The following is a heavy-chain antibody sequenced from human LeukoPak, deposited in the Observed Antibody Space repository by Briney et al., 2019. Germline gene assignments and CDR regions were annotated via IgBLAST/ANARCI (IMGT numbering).Heavy chain of an antibody. CDR3: AKDKTFSYSSSWYGYDAFDI. V-gene: IGHV3-23*01. J-gene: IGHJ3*02. D-gene: IGHD6-13*01. CDR1: GFTFSSYG. CDR2: ISGSGGST. Sequence: GGSLRLSCAASGFTFSSYGMSWVRQAPGKGLEWVSAISGSGGSTYYADSVKGRFTISRDNSKNTLYLQMNSLRAEDTAVYYCAKDKTFSYSSSWYGYDAFDIWGQGTMVTVSS.